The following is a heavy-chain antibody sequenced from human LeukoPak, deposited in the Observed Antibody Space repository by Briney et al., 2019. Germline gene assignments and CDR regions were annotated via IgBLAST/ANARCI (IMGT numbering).Heavy chain of an antibody. J-gene: IGHJ5*02. D-gene: IGHD1-26*01. CDR2: ISSSSSTI. V-gene: IGHV3-48*01. CDR1: GFTFSSYE. CDR3: ARNHIVGEMDWFDP. Sequence: GGSLRLSCAASGFTFSSYEMNWVRQAPGKGLEWVSYISSSSSTIYYADSVKGRFTISRDNSKNTLYLQMNSLRAEDTAVYYCARNHIVGEMDWFDPWGQGTLVTVSS.